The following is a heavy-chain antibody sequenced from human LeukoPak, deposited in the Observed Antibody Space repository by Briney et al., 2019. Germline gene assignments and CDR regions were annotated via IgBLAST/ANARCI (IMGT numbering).Heavy chain of an antibody. Sequence: GGSLRLSCEASGFTFSDYSMNWIRQAPRKGLEWISYISSSSSIIYNADSVKGRFTISRDNVKNSLYLQMNSLRDEDTAVYYCARESSGVLGFDSWGQGTLVTVSS. J-gene: IGHJ4*02. CDR2: ISSSSSII. D-gene: IGHD3-10*01. CDR3: ARESSGVLGFDS. CDR1: GFTFSDYS. V-gene: IGHV3-48*02.